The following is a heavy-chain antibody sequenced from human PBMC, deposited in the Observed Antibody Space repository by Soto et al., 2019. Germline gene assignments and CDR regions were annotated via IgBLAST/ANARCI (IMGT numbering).Heavy chain of an antibody. V-gene: IGHV1-24*01. CDR2: FDPEDGET. CDR1: GYTLTELS. CDR3: ATDRSHCSSTSCYAQVWFDP. D-gene: IGHD2-2*01. Sequence: ASVKVSCKVSGYTLTELSMHWVRQAPGKGLEWMGGFDPEDGETIYAQKFQGRVTMTEDTSTEPAYRELSSLRSEDTAVYYCATDRSHCSSTSCYAQVWFDPWGQGTLVTVSS. J-gene: IGHJ5*02.